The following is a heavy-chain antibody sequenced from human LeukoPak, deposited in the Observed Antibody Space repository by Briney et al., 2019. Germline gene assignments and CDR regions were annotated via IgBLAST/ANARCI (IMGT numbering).Heavy chain of an antibody. CDR3: ARDSVIRSALDASVI. V-gene: IGHV3-53*01. Sequence: GGSLRLSCAVSGFTVSSNFMSWVRQAPGKGLEWVSVIYSGGSTYYADSVKGRFTISGDSSKNTLYLQMNSLRAEDTAVYYCARDSVIRSALDASVIWGQGTMVTVSS. J-gene: IGHJ3*02. D-gene: IGHD1-26*01. CDR1: GFTVSSNF. CDR2: IYSGGST.